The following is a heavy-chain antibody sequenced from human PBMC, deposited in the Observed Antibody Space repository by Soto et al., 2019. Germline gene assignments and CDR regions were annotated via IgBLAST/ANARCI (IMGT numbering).Heavy chain of an antibody. CDR1: GYTFTSYY. D-gene: IGHD5-18*01. CDR3: ARDALWRDTAMGQMDV. J-gene: IGHJ6*02. V-gene: IGHV1-46*01. CDR2: IKPSGGST. Sequence: QVQLVQSGAEVKKPGASVKVSCKASGYTFTSYYMHWVRQAPGQGLEWMGIIKPSGGSTSYGQKFQGRVTMTRETSTSTVYMELSSLRSEDTAVYYCARDALWRDTAMGQMDVWGQGTTVTVSS.